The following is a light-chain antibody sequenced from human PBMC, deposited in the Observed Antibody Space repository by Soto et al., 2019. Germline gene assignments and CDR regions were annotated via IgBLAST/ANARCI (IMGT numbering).Light chain of an antibody. CDR3: QQSVSSPYT. CDR2: GAS. Sequence: EIVLTQSPGTLSLSPGERATLSCRASQSVSSSYLAWYQQRPGQAPRLLIYGASSRATGIPDRFSGTGSGTDFTLTISRLEPEDFAVYYCQQSVSSPYTFGQGTKVEIK. CDR1: QSVSSSY. J-gene: IGKJ2*01. V-gene: IGKV3-20*01.